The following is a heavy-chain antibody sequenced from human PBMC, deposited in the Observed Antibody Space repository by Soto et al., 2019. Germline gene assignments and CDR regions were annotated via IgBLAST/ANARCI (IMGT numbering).Heavy chain of an antibody. V-gene: IGHV4-34*01. CDR3: ARTSRFDC. J-gene: IGHJ4*02. CDR2: INHSGST. Sequence: QVQLQQWGAGLLKPSETLSLTCAVYCGSFSGYYWSWIRQPPGKGLEWIGEINHSGSTNYNPSLKSRVTMSVDTSKTQSTLKLSSVTAADTAVYYCARTSRFDCWGQGTLVTVSS. CDR1: CGSFSGYY. D-gene: IGHD6-6*01.